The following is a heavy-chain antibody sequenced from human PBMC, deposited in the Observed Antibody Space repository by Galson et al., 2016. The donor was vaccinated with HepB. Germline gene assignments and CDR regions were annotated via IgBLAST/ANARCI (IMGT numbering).Heavy chain of an antibody. CDR3: VRDGLTCWHFDY. D-gene: IGHD3-9*01. CDR2: SKHDGSEK. V-gene: IGHV3-7*01. Sequence: SLRLSCAASGFTFSSHWMSWVRQTPGKGLEWVANSKHDGSEKYYVDSVAGRFTISRDNAENSLYLQMNSLRAEDTAMYYCVRDGLTCWHFDYWGQGTLVSVSS. J-gene: IGHJ4*02. CDR1: GFTFSSHW.